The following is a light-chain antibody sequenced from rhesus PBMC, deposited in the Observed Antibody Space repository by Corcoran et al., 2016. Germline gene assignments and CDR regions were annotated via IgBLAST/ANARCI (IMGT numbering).Light chain of an antibody. CDR3: QKYSTLPFT. V-gene: IGKV3-53*02. Sequence: QVILTQSPATLSLSPGERVTLSCRASQSVSSYFAWYQQKPGQAPKLLIYGAYSRATGIPDRFSGSGSGTEFTLTISSLEPEDFAVYYCQKYSTLPFTFGPGTKLDIK. J-gene: IGKJ3*01. CDR1: QSVSSY. CDR2: GAY.